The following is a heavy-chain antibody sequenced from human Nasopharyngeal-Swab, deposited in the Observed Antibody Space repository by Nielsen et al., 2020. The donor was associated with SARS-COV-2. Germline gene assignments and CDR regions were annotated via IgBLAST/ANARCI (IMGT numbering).Heavy chain of an antibody. CDR3: ASYYDSSGYQTFYYYYMDV. CDR2: IYYSGST. CDR1: GGSISSSSYY. V-gene: IGHV4-39*01. Sequence: SETLSLTCTVSGGSISSSSYYWGRIRQLPGKGLEWIGSIYYSGSTYYNPSLKSRVTISVDTSKNQFSLKLSSVTAADTAVYYCASYYDSSGYQTFYYYYMDVWGKGTTVTVSS. D-gene: IGHD3-22*01. J-gene: IGHJ6*03.